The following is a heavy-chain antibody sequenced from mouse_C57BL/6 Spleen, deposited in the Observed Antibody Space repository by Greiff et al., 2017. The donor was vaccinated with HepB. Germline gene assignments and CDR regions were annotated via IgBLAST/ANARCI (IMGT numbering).Heavy chain of an antibody. CDR1: GYTFTDYY. J-gene: IGHJ3*01. V-gene: IGHV1-26*01. CDR3: APYYDYRFAY. Sequence: VQLQQSGPELVKPGASVKISCKASGYTFTDYYMNWVKQSHGKSLEWIGDINPNNGGTSYNQKFKGKATLTVDKSSSTAYMELRSLTSEDSAVYYCAPYYDYRFAYWGQGTLVTVSA. D-gene: IGHD2-4*01. CDR2: INPNNGGT.